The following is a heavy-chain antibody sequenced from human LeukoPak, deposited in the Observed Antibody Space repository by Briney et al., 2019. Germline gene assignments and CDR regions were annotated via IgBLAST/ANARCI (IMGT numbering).Heavy chain of an antibody. CDR1: GYTFTGYY. Sequence: ASVKVSCKASGYTFTGYYFHWVRQAPGQGLEWLGWINPNSGGTNYAQKFQGRVTMTWDTSITTAYMELRGLRSDDTAVYYCACSSGTGTMRNYYYYMDVWGKGATVTVSS. J-gene: IGHJ6*03. V-gene: IGHV1-2*02. CDR2: INPNSGGT. D-gene: IGHD1-7*01. CDR3: ACSSGTGTMRNYYYYMDV.